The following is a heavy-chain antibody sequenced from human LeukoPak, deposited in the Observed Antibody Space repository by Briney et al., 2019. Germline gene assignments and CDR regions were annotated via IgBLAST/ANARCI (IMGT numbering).Heavy chain of an antibody. J-gene: IGHJ3*02. V-gene: IGHV3-23*01. Sequence: PGGSLRLSCAASGFTFSSYAMSWVRQAPGKGLEWVLAISGSGGSTYYADSVKGRFTISRDNSKNTLYLQMNSLRAEDTAVYYCAKGYYDFWSGSHFDIWGQGTMVTVSS. CDR2: ISGSGGST. CDR1: GFTFSSYA. D-gene: IGHD3-3*01. CDR3: AKGYYDFWSGSHFDI.